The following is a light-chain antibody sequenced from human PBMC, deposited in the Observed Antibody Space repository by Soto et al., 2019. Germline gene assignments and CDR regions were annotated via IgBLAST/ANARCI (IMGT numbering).Light chain of an antibody. J-gene: IGKJ1*01. CDR1: QSISDF. CDR2: AAS. V-gene: IGKV1-39*01. Sequence: DIQMTQSPYSLCASVGDRVTITCRASQSISDFLNWYQQKPGKAPKLLIYAASTLQSGVPSRFSGSGSGTDFTLTISSLEPEDFATYYCQQTYSTPPTFGQGTKVDIK. CDR3: QQTYSTPPT.